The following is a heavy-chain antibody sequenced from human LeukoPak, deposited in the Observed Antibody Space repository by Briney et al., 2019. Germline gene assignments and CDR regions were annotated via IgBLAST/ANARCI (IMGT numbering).Heavy chain of an antibody. CDR2: ISRNGDST. D-gene: IGHD3-9*01. J-gene: IGHJ4*02. Sequence: GGSLRLSCAASGFTFSTYPMHWVRQTPGKGLEYVSAISRNGDSTYYANSVKGRFTISRDNSKNTLYLQMGNLGTEDMGVYYCARDRARVGYDILTASSHWGQGTLVTVSS. CDR3: ARDRARVGYDILTASSH. V-gene: IGHV3-64*01. CDR1: GFTFSTYP.